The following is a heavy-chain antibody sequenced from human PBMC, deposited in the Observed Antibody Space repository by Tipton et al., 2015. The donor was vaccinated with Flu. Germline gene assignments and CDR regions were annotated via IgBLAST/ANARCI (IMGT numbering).Heavy chain of an antibody. CDR2: ISWNSGSI. Sequence: QLVQSGGGLVQPGRSLRLSCAASGFTFDDYAMHWVRQAPGKGLEWVSGISWNSGSIGYADSVKGRFTISRDNAKNSLYLQMNSLRAEDMALYYCAKAADPYGDYANYFDYWGQGTLVTVSS. CDR3: AKAADPYGDYANYFDY. V-gene: IGHV3-9*03. D-gene: IGHD4-17*01. J-gene: IGHJ4*02. CDR1: GFTFDDYA.